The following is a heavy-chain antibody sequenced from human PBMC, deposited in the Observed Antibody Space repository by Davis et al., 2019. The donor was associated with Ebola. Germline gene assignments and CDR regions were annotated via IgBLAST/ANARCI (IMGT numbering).Heavy chain of an antibody. D-gene: IGHD4-11*01. CDR1: GGTFSSYA. CDR2: IIPILGIA. J-gene: IGHJ5*02. CDR3: ARDRGYSNYRYNWFDP. Sequence: AASVKVSCKASGGTFSSYAISWVRQAPGQGLEWMGRIIPILGIANYAQKFQGRVTITADKSTSTAYMELSSLRSEDTAVYYCARDRGYSNYRYNWFDPWGQGTLVTVSS. V-gene: IGHV1-69*04.